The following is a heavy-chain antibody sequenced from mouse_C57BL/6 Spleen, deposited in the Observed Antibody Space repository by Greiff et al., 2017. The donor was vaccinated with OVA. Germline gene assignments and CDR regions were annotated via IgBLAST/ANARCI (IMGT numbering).Heavy chain of an antibody. CDR1: GFTFSNYW. CDR3: TGYGNWFAY. D-gene: IGHD2-1*01. Sequence: EVMLVESGGGLVQPGGSMKLSCVASGFTFSNYWMNWVRQSPEKGLEWVAQIRLKSDNYATHYAESVKGRFTISRDDSKSSVYLQMNNLRAEDTGIYYCTGYGNWFAYWGQGTLVTVSA. V-gene: IGHV6-3*01. J-gene: IGHJ3*01. CDR2: IRLKSDNYAT.